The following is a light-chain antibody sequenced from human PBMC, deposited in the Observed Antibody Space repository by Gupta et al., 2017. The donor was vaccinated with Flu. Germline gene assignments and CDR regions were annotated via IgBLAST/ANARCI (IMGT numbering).Light chain of an antibody. J-gene: IGKJ2*01. V-gene: IGKV3-11*01. CDR3: QQLSNWPMYT. CDR2: SPS. Sequence: EIVLTQSPATLSLSPGDRADLSCRASQSVSDYIVWYQQKPGQPPRLLLFSPSTRDAGIPPRFSVSGYGTDFTLTISSREPEDFAVYYCQQLSNWPMYTFGQGTKMEI. CDR1: QSVSDY.